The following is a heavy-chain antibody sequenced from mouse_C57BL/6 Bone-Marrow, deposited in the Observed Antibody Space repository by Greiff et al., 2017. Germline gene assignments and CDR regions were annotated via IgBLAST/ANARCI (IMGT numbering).Heavy chain of an antibody. CDR1: GYTFTSYW. V-gene: IGHV1-52*01. D-gene: IGHD2-4*01. CDR2: IDPSDSET. CDR3: ARERDYDYFDY. Sequence: VQLQQPGAELVRPGSSVKLSCKASGYTFTSYWMHWVKQRPIQGLEWIGNIDPSDSETHYNQKFKDKATLTVDKSSSTAYMQLSSLTSEDSAVYYCARERDYDYFDYWGQGTTLTVSS. J-gene: IGHJ2*01.